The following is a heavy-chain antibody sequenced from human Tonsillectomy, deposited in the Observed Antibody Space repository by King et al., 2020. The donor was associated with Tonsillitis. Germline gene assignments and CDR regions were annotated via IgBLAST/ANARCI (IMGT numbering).Heavy chain of an antibody. Sequence: QLVQSGAEVKKPGASVKVSCKASGYTFTSYYMHWVRQAPGQGLEWVGIINPSGGSTIYAQKFQGRVTMTSDTSTSTVYMDLSSLRSEDTAVYYCARAPIQLRLNWFDPWGQGTLVTVPS. D-gene: IGHD5-18*01. J-gene: IGHJ5*02. V-gene: IGHV1-46*01. CDR3: ARAPIQLRLNWFDP. CDR2: INPSGGST. CDR1: GYTFTSYY.